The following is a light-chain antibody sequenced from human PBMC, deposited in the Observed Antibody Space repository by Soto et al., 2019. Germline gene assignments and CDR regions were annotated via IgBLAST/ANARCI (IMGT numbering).Light chain of an antibody. Sequence: DIQMTQSPSTLSASLGDRVTITCRASQSISSWLSWYQQKPGKAPKLLIYRASSLDDGVPSRFSGSGSGTEFTLTISSLQPDDFATYYCQQYSTYWLTFGGGTKVEIK. V-gene: IGKV1-5*03. CDR1: QSISSW. J-gene: IGKJ4*01. CDR2: RAS. CDR3: QQYSTYWLT.